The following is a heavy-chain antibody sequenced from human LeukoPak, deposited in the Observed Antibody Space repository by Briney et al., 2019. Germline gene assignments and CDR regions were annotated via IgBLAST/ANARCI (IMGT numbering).Heavy chain of an antibody. V-gene: IGHV4-30-4*01. J-gene: IGHJ5*02. CDR1: GGSISSGDYY. D-gene: IGHD3-22*01. CDR3: AGPYYYDSRIDP. Sequence: SETLSLTCTVSGGSISSGDYYWSWIRPPPGKGLGWIAYMYYSGSTYYNPSLKSRVTMSADTSKNQLSLTLSSVTAADTAVYYCAGPYYYDSRIDPWGQGILVTVFS. CDR2: MYYSGST.